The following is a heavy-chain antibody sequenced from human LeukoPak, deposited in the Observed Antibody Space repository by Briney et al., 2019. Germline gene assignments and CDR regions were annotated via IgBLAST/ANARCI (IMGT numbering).Heavy chain of an antibody. D-gene: IGHD6-6*01. CDR1: GFTFSRYW. V-gene: IGHV3-7*01. CDR3: ARIGYSSSSIDY. Sequence: GGSLRLSCTASGFTFSRYWMSWVRQAPGKGLEWVANIKQDGSDKYYVYSVKGRFTVSRDNAKNSLYLQMNSLRADDTAVYFCARIGYSSSSIDYWGQGTLVTVSS. CDR2: IKQDGSDK. J-gene: IGHJ4*02.